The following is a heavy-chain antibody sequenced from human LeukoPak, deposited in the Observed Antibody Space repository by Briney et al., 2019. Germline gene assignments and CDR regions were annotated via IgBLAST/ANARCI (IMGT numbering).Heavy chain of an antibody. Sequence: SGPTLVNPTQTLTLTCAFSGLSLSTRGLGVGWIRQPPGKALEWLAHIYWDDDKRYNSSLNSRLAITKDTSRNQVVLTLTNVDPVDTATYYCAHRHPDTFFQHWGQGTLVTVSP. D-gene: IGHD2-2*02. V-gene: IGHV2-5*02. CDR3: AHRHPDTFFQH. CDR2: IYWDDDK. J-gene: IGHJ1*01. CDR1: GLSLSTRGLG.